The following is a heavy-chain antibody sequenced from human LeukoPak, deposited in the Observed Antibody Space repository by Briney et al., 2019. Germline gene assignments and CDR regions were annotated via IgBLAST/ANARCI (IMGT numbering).Heavy chain of an antibody. CDR1: GFIFSSYS. CDR2: ISSSSSTI. J-gene: IGHJ4*02. V-gene: IGHV3-48*02. D-gene: IGHD5-18*01. CDR3: ARDLRYSPGVFLDY. Sequence: GGSLRLSCAASGFIFSSYSMNWVRQAPGKGLEWVSYISSSSSTIYYADSVKGRFTISRDNAKNSLYLQMNSLRDEDTAVYYCARDLRYSPGVFLDYWGQGTLVTVSS.